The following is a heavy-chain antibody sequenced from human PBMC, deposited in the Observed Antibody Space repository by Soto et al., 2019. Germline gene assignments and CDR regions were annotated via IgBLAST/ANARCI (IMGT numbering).Heavy chain of an antibody. Sequence: QITLKESGPTLVKPTQTLTLTCTFSGFSLSTSGVGVGWIRQPPGKALEWLALIYWDDDKRYSPSLKSRLTIPKDTSKNQVVLTMTNMDPVDTATYYCAHSGNSSGWYRDWYFDLWGRGTLVTVSS. V-gene: IGHV2-5*02. CDR3: AHSGNSSGWYRDWYFDL. CDR2: IYWDDDK. D-gene: IGHD6-19*01. CDR1: GFSLSTSGVG. J-gene: IGHJ2*01.